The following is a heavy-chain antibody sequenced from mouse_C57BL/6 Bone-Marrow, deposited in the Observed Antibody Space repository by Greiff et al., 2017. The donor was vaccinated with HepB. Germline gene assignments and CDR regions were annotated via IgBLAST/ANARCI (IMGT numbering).Heavy chain of an antibody. V-gene: IGHV1-59*01. D-gene: IGHD4-1*01. CDR3: ASSNWDEVDY. J-gene: IGHJ3*01. CDR1: GYTFTSYW. Sequence: QVQLQQPGAELVRPGTSVKLSCKASGYTFTSYWMHWVKQRPGQGLEWIGVIDPSDSYTNYNQKFKGKATLTVDTSSSTAYMQLSSLTSEDSAVYYCASSNWDEVDYWGQGTLVTVSA. CDR2: IDPSDSYT.